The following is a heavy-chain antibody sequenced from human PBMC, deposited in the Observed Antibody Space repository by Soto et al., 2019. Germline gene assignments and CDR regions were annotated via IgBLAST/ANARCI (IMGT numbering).Heavy chain of an antibody. D-gene: IGHD3-3*01. CDR2: IIPIFGTA. CDR1: GGTFSSYA. CDR3: ARVNYDFWSGPHPYYYYGMDV. Sequence: SVKVSCKASGGTFSSYAISWVRQAPGQVLEWMGGIIPIFGTANYAQKFQGRVTITADESTSTAYMELSSLRSEDTAVYYCARVNYDFWSGPHPYYYYGMDVWGQGTTVTVSS. V-gene: IGHV1-69*13. J-gene: IGHJ6*02.